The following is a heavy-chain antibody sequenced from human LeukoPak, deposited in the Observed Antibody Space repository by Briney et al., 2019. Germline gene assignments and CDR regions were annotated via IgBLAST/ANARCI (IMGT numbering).Heavy chain of an antibody. Sequence: SETLSLTCTVSGGCISSYYWSWIRQPPGKGLEWIGYIYYSGSTNYNPSLKSRVTISVDTSKNQLSLKLSSVTAADTAVYYCARVDPDSSSTLEVFDYWGQGTLVTVSS. CDR3: ARVDPDSSSTLEVFDY. V-gene: IGHV4-59*01. CDR1: GGCISSYY. CDR2: IYYSGST. J-gene: IGHJ4*02. D-gene: IGHD6-6*01.